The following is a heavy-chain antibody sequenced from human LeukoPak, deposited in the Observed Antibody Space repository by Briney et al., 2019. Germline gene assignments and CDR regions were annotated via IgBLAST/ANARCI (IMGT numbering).Heavy chain of an antibody. CDR2: ISYDGSNK. CDR3: ARDPGIAVAGLDYFDY. V-gene: IGHV3-30*03. Sequence: PGGSLRLSCAATGFTFSSFSMHWVRQATGKGLEWVAVISYDGSNKYYADSVKGRFAISRDNSKNTLYLQMNSLRAEDTAVYYCARDPGIAVAGLDYFDYWGQGTLVTVSS. D-gene: IGHD6-19*01. CDR1: GFTFSSFS. J-gene: IGHJ4*02.